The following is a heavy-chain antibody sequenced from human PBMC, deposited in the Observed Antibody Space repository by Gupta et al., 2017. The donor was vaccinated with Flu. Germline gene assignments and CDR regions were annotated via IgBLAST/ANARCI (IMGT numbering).Heavy chain of an antibody. CDR2: ISGSGGGT. J-gene: IGHJ2*01. D-gene: IGHD4-4*01. V-gene: IGHV3-23*01. CDR1: GFTFSNFA. CDR3: ARGPTLTTTNWNFDL. Sequence: EVQLLESGGDLVQPGGSLRLSCAASGFTFSNFAITWVRQAPGKGLEWVSAISGSGGGTYYADSVKGRFTISRDNSKNTLFLLMNSLRAEDTAVYYCARGPTLTTTNWNFDLWGRGTLVTVSS.